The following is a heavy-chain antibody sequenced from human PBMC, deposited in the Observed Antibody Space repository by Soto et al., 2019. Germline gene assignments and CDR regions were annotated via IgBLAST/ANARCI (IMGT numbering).Heavy chain of an antibody. V-gene: IGHV3-33*01. CDR2: IWYDGSNK. D-gene: IGHD6-19*01. J-gene: IGHJ6*02. Sequence: PGGSLRLSCAASGFTFSSYGMRWVRQAPGKGLEWVAVIWYDGSNKYYADSVKGRFTISRDNSKNTLYLQMNSLRAEDTAVYYCARRRQWLVSAYYYYGMDVWGQGITVTVSS. CDR1: GFTFSSYG. CDR3: ARRRQWLVSAYYYYGMDV.